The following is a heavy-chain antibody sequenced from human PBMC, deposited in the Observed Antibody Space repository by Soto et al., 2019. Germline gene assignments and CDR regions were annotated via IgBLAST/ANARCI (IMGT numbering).Heavy chain of an antibody. CDR1: GFSLTTSGVG. D-gene: IGHD3-10*01. CDR2: IFWDDDK. V-gene: IGHV2-5*02. Sequence: GPTLVNPTQILTLTCTFSGFSLTTSGVGVGWIRQPPGKALEWLALIFWDDDKRYNPSLRSRLTITKDTSKNPVVLTMTKMDPVDTATYYCSHSVLRFFDYWGQGALVTVSS. J-gene: IGHJ4*02. CDR3: SHSVLRFFDY.